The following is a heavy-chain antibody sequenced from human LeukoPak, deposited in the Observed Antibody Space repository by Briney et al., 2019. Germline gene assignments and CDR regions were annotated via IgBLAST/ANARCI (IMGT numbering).Heavy chain of an antibody. V-gene: IGHV1-46*01. Sequence: ASVKVSCKASGYTFTRYYMRGVRQAPGQGLEWMGIINPSGGSTTYAQKFQGRVTMTRDTSTSTVYMEMSSLRSEDTAVYYCAIEMLRGGVWAFDIWGQGTMVTVSS. J-gene: IGHJ3*02. CDR3: AIEMLRGGVWAFDI. CDR2: INPSGGST. CDR1: GYTFTRYY. D-gene: IGHD3-10*01.